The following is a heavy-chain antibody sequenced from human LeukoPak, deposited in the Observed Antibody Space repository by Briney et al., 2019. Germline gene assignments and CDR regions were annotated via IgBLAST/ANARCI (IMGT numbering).Heavy chain of an antibody. CDR3: ARAVAGTWNDY. CDR1: GFTFRSYS. CDR2: ISSSSSYI. J-gene: IGHJ4*02. D-gene: IGHD6-19*01. Sequence: GGSLRFSGAASGFTFRSYSMNWVRQAPGKGLEWVSSISSSSSYIYYADSVKGRFTISRDNAKNSLYLQMNSLRAEDTAVYYCARAVAGTWNDYWGQGPLVTVSS. V-gene: IGHV3-21*01.